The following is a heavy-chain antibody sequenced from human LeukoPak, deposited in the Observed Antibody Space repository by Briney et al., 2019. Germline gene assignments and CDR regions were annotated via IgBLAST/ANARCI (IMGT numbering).Heavy chain of an antibody. CDR2: IYYSGST. J-gene: IGHJ4*02. Sequence: SETLSLTCTVSGGSISSYYWSWIRQPPGKGLEWIGDIYYSGSTNYNPSLKSRVTISVDTSKNQFSLKLSSVTAADTAVYYCARERGNWNSFDYWGQGTLVTVSS. V-gene: IGHV4-59*01. D-gene: IGHD1/OR15-1a*01. CDR1: GGSISSYY. CDR3: ARERGNWNSFDY.